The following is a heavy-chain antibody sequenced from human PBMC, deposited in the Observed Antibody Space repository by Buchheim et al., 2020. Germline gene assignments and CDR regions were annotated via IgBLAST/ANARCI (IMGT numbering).Heavy chain of an antibody. CDR3: ARGGGWSHYLDF. V-gene: IGHV4-59*01. D-gene: IGHD6-19*01. J-gene: IGHJ4*02. CDR1: GGSINTYY. CDR2: TYYSGIT. Sequence: QVQLQVSGPGLVRSSETLSLTCTVSGGSINTYYWSWIRQSPGKGLEWIGYTYYSGITNYNPSLPSRVTISVDTSKNQFSLKLTSVTAADTAVYYCARGGGWSHYLDFWGQGAL.